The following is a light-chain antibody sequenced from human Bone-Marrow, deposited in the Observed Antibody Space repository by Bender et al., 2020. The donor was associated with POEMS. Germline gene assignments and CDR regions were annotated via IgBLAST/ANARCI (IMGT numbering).Light chain of an antibody. CDR2: DVS. Sequence: QSALTQPASVSGSPGQSITISCTGTSSDVGGYNYFSWYQQHPGKAPKLMIYDVSNRPSGVPDRFSGSKSGTSASLAISGLQSEDEADYYCAAWEDSLNGWVFGGGTKLTVL. J-gene: IGLJ3*02. CDR1: SSDVGGYNY. V-gene: IGLV2-14*03. CDR3: AAWEDSLNGWV.